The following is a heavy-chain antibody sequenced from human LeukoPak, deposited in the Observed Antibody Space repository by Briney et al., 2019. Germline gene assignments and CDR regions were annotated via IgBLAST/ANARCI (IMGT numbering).Heavy chain of an antibody. V-gene: IGHV4-4*07. CDR2: IYTSGST. CDR3: ARESLAFEELIVVVPAAPSGFDP. D-gene: IGHD2-2*01. CDR1: GGSISSYY. Sequence: SETLSLTCTVSGGSISSYYWSWIRQPAGKGLEWIGRIYTSGSTNYNPSLKSRVTMSVDTSKNQFSLKLSSVTAADTAVYYCARESLAFEELIVVVPAAPSGFDPWGQGTLVTVSS. J-gene: IGHJ5*02.